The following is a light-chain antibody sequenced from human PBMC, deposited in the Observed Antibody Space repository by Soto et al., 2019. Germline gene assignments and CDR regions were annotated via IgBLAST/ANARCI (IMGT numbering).Light chain of an antibody. CDR3: LQHSTYPLT. J-gene: IGKJ1*01. V-gene: IGKV1-17*01. CDR1: QVIRND. Sequence: DIQMTQFPSSLSASVGDRVTITSRASQVIRNDLGRYQQKPGKAPKRLIYAASSLQSGVPSRFSGSGSGTEFTLAISSLQPEDSATFYCLQHSTYPLTFGQGTKVEIK. CDR2: AAS.